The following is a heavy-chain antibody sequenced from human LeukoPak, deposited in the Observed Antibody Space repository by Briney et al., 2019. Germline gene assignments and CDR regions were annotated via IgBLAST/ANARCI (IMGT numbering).Heavy chain of an antibody. D-gene: IGHD3-3*01. V-gene: IGHV1-18*01. CDR1: GYTFTSYG. J-gene: IGHJ3*02. CDR2: ISAYNGNT. Sequence: GASVKVSCKASGYTFTSYGISWVRQAPGQGLEWMGWISAYNGNTNYAQKLQGRVTMTTDTSTSTAYMELRSLRSDDTAVYYCARTYYDFWSGYSDAFDIWGQGTMVTVSS. CDR3: ARTYYDFWSGYSDAFDI.